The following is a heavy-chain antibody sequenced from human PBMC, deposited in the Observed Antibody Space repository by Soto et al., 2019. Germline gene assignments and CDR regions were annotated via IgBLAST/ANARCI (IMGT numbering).Heavy chain of an antibody. CDR3: ARVYDFWSGYYKVDYYYYGMDV. V-gene: IGHV6-1*01. J-gene: IGHJ6*02. Sequence: SQTLSLTCAISGDSVSSNSAAWNWIRQSPSRGLEWLGRTYYRSKWYNDYAVSVKSRITINPDTSKNQFSLQLNSVTPEDTAVYYCARVYDFWSGYYKVDYYYYGMDVGGQGTTVTVSS. D-gene: IGHD3-3*01. CDR1: GDSVSSNSAA. CDR2: TYYRSKWYN.